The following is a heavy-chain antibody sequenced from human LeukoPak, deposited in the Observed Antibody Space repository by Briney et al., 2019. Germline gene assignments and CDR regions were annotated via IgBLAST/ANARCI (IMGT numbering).Heavy chain of an antibody. CDR3: ARGDCSSTSCLDY. CDR1: GFTFSSYS. D-gene: IGHD2-2*01. J-gene: IGHJ4*02. CDR2: ISSSSSYI. Sequence: GGSLRLSCAASGFTFSSYSMNWVRQAPGKGLEWVSSISSSSSYIYYADSVKGRFTISRDNAKNSLYLQMNSLRGEDTAVYYCARGDCSSTSCLDYWGQGTLVTVSS. V-gene: IGHV3-21*01.